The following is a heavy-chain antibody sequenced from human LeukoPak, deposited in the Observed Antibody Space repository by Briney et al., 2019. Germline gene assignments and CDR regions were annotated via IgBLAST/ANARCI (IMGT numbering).Heavy chain of an antibody. CDR2: IRYDGGIK. J-gene: IGHJ6*04. CDR3: AELGITMIGGV. Sequence: PGGSLRLSCAASGFTFSSYGMHWVRQAPGKGLEWVVFIRYDGGIKYYADSVKGRFTISRDNSKNTLYLHMNSLRPDDTAVYYCAELGITMIGGVWGKGTTVTVSS. CDR1: GFTFSSYG. V-gene: IGHV3-30*02. D-gene: IGHD3-10*02.